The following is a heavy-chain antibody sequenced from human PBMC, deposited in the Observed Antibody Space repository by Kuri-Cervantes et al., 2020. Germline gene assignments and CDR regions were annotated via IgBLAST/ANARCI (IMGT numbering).Heavy chain of an antibody. J-gene: IGHJ6*02. CDR1: GFNFRRFG. Sequence: GESLKISCTASGFNFRRFGMHWVRQAPGRGLEWLGRLTNDGSDEFYADSVKGRFTFSRDNAKNSLYLQMNSLRAEDTAVYYCARDVGLYYDILTGYPSSFSYHHYYGMDVWGQGTTVTVSS. CDR2: LTNDGSDE. D-gene: IGHD3-9*01. CDR3: ARDVGLYYDILTGYPSSFSYHHYYGMDV. V-gene: IGHV3-30*12.